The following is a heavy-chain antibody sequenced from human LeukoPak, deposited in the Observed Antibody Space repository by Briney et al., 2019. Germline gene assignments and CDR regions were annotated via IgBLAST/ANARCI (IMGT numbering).Heavy chain of an antibody. D-gene: IGHD3-10*02. V-gene: IGHV3-21*01. CDR2: VNRNSLHV. CDR1: GFTFSSYS. Sequence: GGSLRLSCTVSGFTFSSYSMNWIRQAPGKGLEWVSFVNRNSLHVDYADSLKGRFTISRDNAKNSLYLQMNSLRAEDTAVYYCAELSITMIGGVWGKGTTVTISS. J-gene: IGHJ6*04. CDR3: AELSITMIGGV.